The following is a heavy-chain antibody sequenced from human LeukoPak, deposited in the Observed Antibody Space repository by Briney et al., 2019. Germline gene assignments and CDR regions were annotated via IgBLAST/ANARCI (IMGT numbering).Heavy chain of an antibody. Sequence: GGSLRLSCAASGFTFSRSAIHWVRQASGKGLEWLGRIETKADNYATAYAASVKGRFTVSRDDSKNTAYLQLNSLKTEDTAVYYCTRVDYTNTWYGFDDWGQGTLVTVSS. V-gene: IGHV3-73*01. CDR3: TRVDYTNTWYGFDD. D-gene: IGHD2-15*01. CDR2: IETKADNYAT. J-gene: IGHJ4*02. CDR1: GFTFSRSA.